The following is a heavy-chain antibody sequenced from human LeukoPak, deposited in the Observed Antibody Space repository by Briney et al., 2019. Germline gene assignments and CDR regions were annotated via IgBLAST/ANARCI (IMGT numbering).Heavy chain of an antibody. CDR2: IIPIFGTA. V-gene: IGHV1-69*05. CDR1: GYTFTSYG. J-gene: IGHJ3*02. Sequence: ASVKVSCKASGYTFTSYGISWVRQAPGQGLEWMGRIIPIFGTANYAQKFQGRVTITTDESTSTAYMELSSLRSEDTAVYYCAREGIVVVTDAFDIWGQGTMVTVSS. CDR3: AREGIVVVTDAFDI. D-gene: IGHD2-21*02.